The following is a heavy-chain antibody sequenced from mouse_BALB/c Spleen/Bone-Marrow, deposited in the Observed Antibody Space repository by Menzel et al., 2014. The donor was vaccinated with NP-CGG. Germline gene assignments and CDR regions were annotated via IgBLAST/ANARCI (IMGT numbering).Heavy chain of an antibody. CDR2: INPGSGGT. V-gene: IGHV1-54*01. J-gene: IGHJ4*01. Sequence: QVQLQQSGAELVRPGTSVKVSCKASGYAFXNYLIEWVKQRPGQGLEWIGVINPGSGGTNYNEKFKGKATLTADKSSSTAYMQLSSLTSDDSAVYFCERWDYAMDYWGQGTSVTVSS. CDR1: GYAFXNYL. CDR3: ERWDYAMDY.